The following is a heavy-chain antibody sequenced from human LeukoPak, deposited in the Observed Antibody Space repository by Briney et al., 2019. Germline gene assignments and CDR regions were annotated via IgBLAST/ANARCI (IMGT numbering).Heavy chain of an antibody. CDR2: IKNDGSST. J-gene: IGHJ4*02. CDR3: ARRGGDYFDY. CDR1: GFTFSSYW. V-gene: IGHV3-74*01. D-gene: IGHD4-17*01. Sequence: GGSLRLSCAASGFTFSSYWMHWVRHVPGKGLVWVSRIKNDGSSTSYADSEKGRFTISRDNAKNTLYLQMNSLRAEGTAVYYCARRGGDYFDYWGQGTLVTVSS.